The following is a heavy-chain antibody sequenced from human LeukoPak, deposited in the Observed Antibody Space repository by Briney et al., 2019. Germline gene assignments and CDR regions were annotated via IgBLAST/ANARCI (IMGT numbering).Heavy chain of an antibody. V-gene: IGHV3-74*01. D-gene: IGHD6-13*01. CDR1: GFTFSSTT. J-gene: IGHJ1*01. CDR3: ARGGSSWSGYFQH. CDR2: INSDGSST. Sequence: GGSLRLSCSASGFTFSSTTMHWVRQAPGKGLVWVSRINSDGSSTTYADSVKGRFTISRDNAKNTLYLQMNSLRAEDTAVYYCARGGSSWSGYFQHWGQGTLVTVSS.